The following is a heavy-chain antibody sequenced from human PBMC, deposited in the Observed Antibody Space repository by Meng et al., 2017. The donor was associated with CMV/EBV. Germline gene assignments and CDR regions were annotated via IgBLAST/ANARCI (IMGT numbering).Heavy chain of an antibody. CDR3: AREQRRYDFWMGYRDYYYGMDV. J-gene: IGHJ6*02. V-gene: IGHV1-2*02. CDR2: INPNSGGT. Sequence: ASVKVSCKASGYTFTGYYMHWVRQPPGQGLEWMGWINPNSGGTNYAQKFQGRVTMTRDTSISTAYMELSRLRSDDTAVYYCAREQRRYDFWMGYRDYYYGMDVWGQGTTVTVSS. CDR1: GYTFTGYY. D-gene: IGHD3-3*01.